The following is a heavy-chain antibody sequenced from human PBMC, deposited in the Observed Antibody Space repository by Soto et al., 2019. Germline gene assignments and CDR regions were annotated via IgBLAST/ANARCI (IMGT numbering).Heavy chain of an antibody. CDR2: ISYSRGS. D-gene: IGHD4-17*01. J-gene: IGHJ4*02. CDR1: GGSVNSYY. V-gene: IGHV4-59*02. CDR3: ARSGPHGLPITGLDY. Sequence: SETLSLTCTVSGGSVNSYYWSWIRRSPGKGLEWIGYISYSRGSNYNPSLKSRVSISLDTSKNQFSLKLSSVTAADTAVYYCARSGPHGLPITGLDYWGQGTLVTVSS.